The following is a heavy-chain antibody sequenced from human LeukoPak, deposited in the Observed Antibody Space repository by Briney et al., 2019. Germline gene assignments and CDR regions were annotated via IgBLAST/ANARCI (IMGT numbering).Heavy chain of an antibody. V-gene: IGHV1-46*01. D-gene: IGHD1-1*01. Sequence: ASVKVSCKASGYTFSSYGINWVRQAPGQGLEWMGLINPTGDKTWYAQKFQGRVTLTRDMSTTTDYMELSSLTSEDTAVYHCARDNSMENTAWWFDPWGQGTLVIVSS. CDR1: GYTFSSYG. CDR3: ARDNSMENTAWWFDP. CDR2: INPTGDKT. J-gene: IGHJ5*02.